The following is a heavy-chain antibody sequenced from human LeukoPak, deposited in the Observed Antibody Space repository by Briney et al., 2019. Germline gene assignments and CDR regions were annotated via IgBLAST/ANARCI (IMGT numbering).Heavy chain of an antibody. CDR3: AELGITMIGGV. CDR1: GFTFSSYS. CDR2: ISGSSPTIISSRSTI. V-gene: IGHV3-48*04. J-gene: IGHJ6*04. Sequence: GGSLRLSCAASGFTFSSYSMNWVRQAPGKGLEWVSYISGSSPTIISSRSTIYYADSVKGRFTISRDNAKNSLYLQMNSLRAEDTAVYYCAELGITMIGGVWGKGTTVTISS. D-gene: IGHD3-10*02.